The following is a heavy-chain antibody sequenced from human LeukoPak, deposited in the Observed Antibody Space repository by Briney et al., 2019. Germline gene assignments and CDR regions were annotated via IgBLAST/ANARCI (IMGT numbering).Heavy chain of an antibody. Sequence: GGSLRLSCAASGFTFSSFSMNWVRQARGKGLKWVSYIRSGGTNTDYTGSVKGRFTISRDNAKNSLYLQMNSLRAEDTAVYYCARMNYVSSGWGAPFDYWGQGTLVTVSS. CDR3: ARMNYVSSGWGAPFDY. CDR2: IRSGGTNT. V-gene: IGHV3-48*04. CDR1: GFTFSSFS. J-gene: IGHJ4*02. D-gene: IGHD1-7*01.